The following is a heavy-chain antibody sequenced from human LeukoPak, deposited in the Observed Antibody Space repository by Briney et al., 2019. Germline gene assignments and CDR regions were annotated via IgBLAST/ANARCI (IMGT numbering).Heavy chain of an antibody. CDR2: IYYSGST. V-gene: IGHV4-59*01. CDR1: GGSISSYY. D-gene: IGHD5-24*01. CDR3: ARATFVRDYYYYYMDV. J-gene: IGHJ6*03. Sequence: SETPSLTCTVSGGSISSYYWSWIRQPPGKGLEWIGYIYYSGSTNYNPSLKSRVTISVDTSKNQFSLKLSSVTAADTAVYYCARATFVRDYYYYYMDVWGKGTTVTVSS.